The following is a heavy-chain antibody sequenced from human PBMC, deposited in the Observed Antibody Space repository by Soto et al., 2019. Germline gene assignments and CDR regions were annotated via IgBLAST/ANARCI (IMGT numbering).Heavy chain of an antibody. CDR1: GYSFTNNW. Sequence: PGESLKISCKGSGYSFTNNWIGWVRQMPGKGLEWMGIIFPGDSDTRYSPSFQGQVTISADKSISTAYLQWSSLKASDTAMYYCARVDIVVVPAAYYYYYGMDVWGQGTTVTVSS. CDR3: ARVDIVVVPAAYYYYYGMDV. D-gene: IGHD2-2*01. V-gene: IGHV5-51*01. CDR2: IFPGDSDT. J-gene: IGHJ6*02.